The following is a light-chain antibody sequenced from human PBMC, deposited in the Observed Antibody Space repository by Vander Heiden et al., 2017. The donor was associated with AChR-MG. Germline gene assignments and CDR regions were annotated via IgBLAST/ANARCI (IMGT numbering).Light chain of an antibody. CDR3: QQAYTYWT. V-gene: IGKV1-5*03. Sequence: DIQMTQSPSTLSASVGDRVTITCRASQSISSWLAWYQQKPGKAPNLLISKASTLETGVPSRFSGSGSGTEFSLTISSLQPDDFATYYCQQAYTYWTFGQGTNVEIK. J-gene: IGKJ1*01. CDR1: QSISSW. CDR2: KAS.